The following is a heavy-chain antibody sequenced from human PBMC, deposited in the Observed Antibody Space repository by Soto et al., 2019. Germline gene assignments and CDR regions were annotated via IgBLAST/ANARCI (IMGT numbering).Heavy chain of an antibody. CDR1: RFPFSTYG. J-gene: IGHJ3*02. V-gene: IGHV3-30*18. D-gene: IGHD5-18*01. Sequence: QVQLVESGGGVVQPGRSLRLSCAASRFPFSTYGMHWVRQAPGKGLEWVAVISYDGSEKYYADSVKGRFTISRDNSKNTLYLQMDSLRTEDTAVYCCAKDWRYNYDTDAFDIWGQGTMVTVSS. CDR2: ISYDGSEK. CDR3: AKDWRYNYDTDAFDI.